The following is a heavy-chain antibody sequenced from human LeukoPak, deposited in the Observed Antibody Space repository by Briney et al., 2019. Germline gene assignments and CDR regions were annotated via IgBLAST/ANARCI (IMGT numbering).Heavy chain of an antibody. CDR1: GGIFSAYA. CDR2: IIPIFGTA. CDR3: TRELSSSISYVMDV. J-gene: IGHJ6*02. Sequence: SVKVSCKASGGIFSAYAINWVRQAPGQGLEWMGGIIPIFGTANYAQKFQGRVTITADESTSTAYMELSRLRSEDTAVYYCTRELSSSISYVMDVWGRGTTVTVSS. D-gene: IGHD6-6*01. V-gene: IGHV1-69*13.